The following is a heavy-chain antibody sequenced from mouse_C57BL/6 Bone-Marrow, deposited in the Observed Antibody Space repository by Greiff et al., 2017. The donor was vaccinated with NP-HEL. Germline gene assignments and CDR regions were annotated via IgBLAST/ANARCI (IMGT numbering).Heavy chain of an antibody. J-gene: IGHJ1*03. CDR2: IYPENGDT. D-gene: IGHD2-4*01. CDR1: GFNIKDDY. Sequence: EVQLQQPGAELVRPGASVKLSCTASGFNIKDDYMHWVKQRPEQGLEWIGCIYPENGDTEYAAKFQGKATITADTSSNTAYLQLRSLTSEDSAVYYCTTARITSPYWYFDVGGTGTTVTVSS. CDR3: TTARITSPYWYFDV. V-gene: IGHV14-4*01.